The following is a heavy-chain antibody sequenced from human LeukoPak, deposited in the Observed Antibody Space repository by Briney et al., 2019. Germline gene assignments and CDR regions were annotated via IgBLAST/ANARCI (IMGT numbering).Heavy chain of an antibody. CDR2: IFYSGST. CDR3: AKSGASDARYFDP. D-gene: IGHD1-1*01. CDR1: GGSISNRNYY. Sequence: SETLSLTCTVSGGSISNRNYYWGWIRQPPGKGLEWIGSIFYSGSTYYNPSLKSRVTISVDTSKNQFSLKPSSVTAADTAVYYCAKSGASDARYFDPWGQGTLVTVSS. V-gene: IGHV4-39*07. J-gene: IGHJ5*02.